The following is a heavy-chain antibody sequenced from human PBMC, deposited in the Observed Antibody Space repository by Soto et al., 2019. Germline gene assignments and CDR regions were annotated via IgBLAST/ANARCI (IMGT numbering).Heavy chain of an antibody. J-gene: IGHJ4*02. V-gene: IGHV3-30*18. Sequence: GGSLRLSCAASGFTFSSYGMHWVRQAPGKGLEWVAVISYDGSNKYYADSVKGRFTISRDNSKNTLYLQMNSLRAEDTAVYYCAKVVDGFPGGVLYYFDYWGRGT. CDR3: AKVVDGFPGGVLYYFDY. CDR1: GFTFSSYG. D-gene: IGHD2-15*01. CDR2: ISYDGSNK.